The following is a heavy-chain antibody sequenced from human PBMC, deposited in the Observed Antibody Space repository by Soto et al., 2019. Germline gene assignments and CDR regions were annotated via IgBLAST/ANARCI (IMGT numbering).Heavy chain of an antibody. V-gene: IGHV1-69*01. CDR2: IIPIFGTA. CDR3: PRGNYYYYSSGYYFFDY. Sequence: QVQLVQSGAEVKKPGSSVKVSCKASGGTFSSYAISWVRHAPGQGLEWVGGIIPIFGTANYAQRFQGRVTITADEATSTAYMGLSSLGSDHTAVYYCPRGNYYYYSSGYYFFDYWGQGTLVTVSS. D-gene: IGHD3-22*01. CDR1: GGTFSSYA. J-gene: IGHJ4*02.